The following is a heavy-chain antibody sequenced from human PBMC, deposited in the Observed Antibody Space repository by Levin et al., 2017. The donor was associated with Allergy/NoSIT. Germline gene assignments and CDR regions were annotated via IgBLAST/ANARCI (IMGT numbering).Heavy chain of an antibody. Sequence: LRLSCAVSGGSISSGGYSWSWIRQPPGKGLEWIGYIYHSGSTYYNPSLKSRVTISVDRSKNQFSLKLSSVTAADTAVYYCARGAYYYDSSGYSTTWFDPWGQGTLVTVSS. CDR2: IYHSGST. D-gene: IGHD3-22*01. V-gene: IGHV4-30-2*01. J-gene: IGHJ5*02. CDR3: ARGAYYYDSSGYSTTWFDP. CDR1: GGSISSGGYS.